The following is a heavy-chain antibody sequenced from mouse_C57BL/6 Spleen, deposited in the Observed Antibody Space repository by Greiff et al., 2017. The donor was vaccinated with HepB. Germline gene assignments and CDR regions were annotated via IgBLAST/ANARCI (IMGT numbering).Heavy chain of an antibody. CDR2: IDPETGGT. CDR3: TRRHGSSYRRAYYFDY. Sequence: QVQLQQSGAELVRPGASVTLSCKASGYTFTDYEMHWVKQTPVHGLEWIGAIDPETGGTAYNQKFKGKAILTADKSSSTAYMELRSLTSEDSAVYYCTRRHGSSYRRAYYFDYWGQGTTLTVSS. CDR1: GYTFTDYE. D-gene: IGHD1-1*01. J-gene: IGHJ2*01. V-gene: IGHV1-15*01.